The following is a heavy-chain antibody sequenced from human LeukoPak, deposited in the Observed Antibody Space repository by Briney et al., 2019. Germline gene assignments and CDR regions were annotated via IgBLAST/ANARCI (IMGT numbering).Heavy chain of an antibody. J-gene: IGHJ4*02. CDR1: GFTFSSYW. CDR2: IKQDGSEK. Sequence: EGSLRLSCAASGFTFSSYWMSWVRQAPGKGLEWVANIKQDGSEKYYVDSVKGRFTISRDNAKNSLYLQMNSLRAEDTAVYYCARDLPIDTAMVESNGFDYWGQGTLVTVSS. D-gene: IGHD5-18*01. CDR3: ARDLPIDTAMVESNGFDY. V-gene: IGHV3-7*01.